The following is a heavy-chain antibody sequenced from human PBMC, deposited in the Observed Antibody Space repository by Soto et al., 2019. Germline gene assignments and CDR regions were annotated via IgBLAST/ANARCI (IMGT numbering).Heavy chain of an antibody. V-gene: IGHV4-30-4*01. CDR2: LSYTGST. Sequence: QVILQDSGPQLVRPSQALSLTCSVSGGPVRAAYSYWTWISQPPGKGLEWMGYLSYTGSTYYNPSIRIRAFFSVDESTNTLSLILMSVTAADTDVYFCARELEGGVFDLWRRETLVTVS. J-gene: IGHJ3*01. CDR3: ARELEGGVFDL. D-gene: IGHD2-8*02. CDR1: GGPVRAAYSY.